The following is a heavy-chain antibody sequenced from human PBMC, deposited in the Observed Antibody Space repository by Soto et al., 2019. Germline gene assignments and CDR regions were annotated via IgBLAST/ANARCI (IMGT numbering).Heavy chain of an antibody. J-gene: IGHJ5*02. Sequence: QVKLVQSGGEVKKAGASVKVSCKASGYTFRSYDIIWVRQAPGQGLEWMGWISAYSGNAKYSQNLQGRVTLTTDTSTSTAFMELSSLRSDDTAVYYCARGQGRPWGQGTLVTVSS. CDR2: ISAYSGNA. V-gene: IGHV1-18*04. CDR1: GYTFRSYD. CDR3: ARGQGRP.